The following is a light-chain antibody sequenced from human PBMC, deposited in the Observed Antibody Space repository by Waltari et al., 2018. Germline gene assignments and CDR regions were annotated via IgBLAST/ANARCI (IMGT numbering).Light chain of an antibody. CDR3: SSYTRSDTVL. J-gene: IGLJ2*01. CDR2: EVS. V-gene: IGLV2-14*01. CDR1: TSDVGGPNY. Sequence: QSALTQPASVSGFPGQSITISCTGTTSDVGGPNYVPWYQQHPGKAPKLMIYEVSYRPSGVSNRFSASKSGNTASLTISGLQADDEADYYCSSYTRSDTVLFGGGTKLSVL.